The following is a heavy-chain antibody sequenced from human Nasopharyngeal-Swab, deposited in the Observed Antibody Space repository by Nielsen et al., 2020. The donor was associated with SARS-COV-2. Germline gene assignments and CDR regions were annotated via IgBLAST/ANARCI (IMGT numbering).Heavy chain of an antibody. D-gene: IGHD2-15*01. V-gene: IGHV4-61*02. J-gene: IGHJ6*03. CDR3: ARDNCSGGSCYSGYYYYMDV. Sequence: SETLSLTCTVSGGSISSGSYYWSWIRQPAGKGLEWIGRIYTSGSTNYNPSLKSRVTISVDTSKNQFSLKLSSVTAADTAVYYCARDNCSGGSCYSGYYYYMDVWGKGTTATVSS. CDR1: GGSISSGSYY. CDR2: IYTSGST.